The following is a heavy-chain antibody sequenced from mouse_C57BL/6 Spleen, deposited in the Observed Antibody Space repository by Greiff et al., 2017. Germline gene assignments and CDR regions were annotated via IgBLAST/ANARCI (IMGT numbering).Heavy chain of an antibody. J-gene: IGHJ3*01. V-gene: IGHV1-81*01. CDR2: IYPRRGNT. CDR3: ARSWVYYSGSSSWFAY. D-gene: IGHD1-1*01. CDR1: GYTFTSYG. Sequence: VQLQESGAELARPGASVKLSCKASGYTFTSYGISWVKQRTGQGLEWIGEIYPRRGNTYYNEKFKGKATLTADKSSSTAYMELRSLTSEDSAVYFCARSWVYYSGSSSWFAYWGHGTLVTVSA.